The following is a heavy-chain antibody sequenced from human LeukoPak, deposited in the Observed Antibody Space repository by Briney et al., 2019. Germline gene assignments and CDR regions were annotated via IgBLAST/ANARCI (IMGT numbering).Heavy chain of an antibody. CDR3: ARRADYFSTTGYDKFDY. V-gene: IGHV4-59*08. D-gene: IGHD3-9*01. J-gene: IGHJ4*02. Sequence: PPETLSLTCTVSGGSITGYYWSWIRQPPGKGLEWIGYLYYSGGTDYNRSLKSRVTMSVDTSKNQFSLKLRFVTAADTAVYYCARRADYFSTTGYDKFDYWGQGSLVTVSS. CDR1: GGSITGYY. CDR2: LYYSGGT.